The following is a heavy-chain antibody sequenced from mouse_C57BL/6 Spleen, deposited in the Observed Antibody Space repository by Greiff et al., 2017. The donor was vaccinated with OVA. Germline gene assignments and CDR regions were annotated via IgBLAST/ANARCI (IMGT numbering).Heavy chain of an antibody. D-gene: IGHD1-1*01. CDR1: GYTFTSYW. CDR3: AITTVVAYYFDY. J-gene: IGHJ2*01. Sequence: QVQLQQSGTELVKPGASVKLSCKASGYTFTSYWMHWVKQRPGQGLEWIGNINPSNGGTNYNEKFKSKATLTVDKSSSTAYMQLSSLTSEDSAVYYCAITTVVAYYFDYWGQGTTLTVSS. CDR2: INPSNGGT. V-gene: IGHV1-53*01.